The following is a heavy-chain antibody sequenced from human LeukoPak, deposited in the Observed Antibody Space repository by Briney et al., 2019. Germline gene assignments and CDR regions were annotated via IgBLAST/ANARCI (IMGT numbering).Heavy chain of an antibody. J-gene: IGHJ4*02. CDR3: ARGSRPLGD. D-gene: IGHD6-6*01. V-gene: IGHV4-59*01. CDR1: SAYITNNY. CDR2: IYYTGIT. Sequence: SETLSLTCNVPSAYITNNYWSWIRQPPGKRLEWIGYIYYTGITNYNPSLKSRVTLSIDTSKSQFSLNLSSVTAADTAVYFCARGSRPLGDWGPGTLVTVSS.